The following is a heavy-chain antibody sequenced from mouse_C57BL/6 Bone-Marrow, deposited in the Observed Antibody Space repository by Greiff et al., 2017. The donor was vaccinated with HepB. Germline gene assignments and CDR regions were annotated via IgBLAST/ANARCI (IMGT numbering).Heavy chain of an antibody. CDR1: GYAFSSSW. CDR3: ARFTTVVAPYFDV. Sequence: VQLQQSGPELVKPGASVKISCKASGYAFSSSWMNWVKQRPGKGLEWIGRIYPGDGDTNYNGKFKGKATLTADKSSSTAYMQLSSLTSEDSAVYFCARFTTVVAPYFDVWGTGTTVTVSS. CDR2: IYPGDGDT. V-gene: IGHV1-80*01. J-gene: IGHJ1*03. D-gene: IGHD1-1*01.